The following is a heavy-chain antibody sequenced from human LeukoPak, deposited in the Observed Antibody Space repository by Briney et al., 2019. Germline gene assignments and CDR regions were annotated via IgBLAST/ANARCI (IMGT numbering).Heavy chain of an antibody. CDR3: AKDINGGGAAAGTMFDY. J-gene: IGHJ4*02. V-gene: IGHV3-30*02. D-gene: IGHD6-13*01. CDR2: IRYDGSNK. CDR1: GFTFSSYG. Sequence: GGTLRLSCAASGFTFSSYGMHWVRQAPGKGLEWVAFIRYDGSNKYYADSVKVRVTISKDKSKNTLYLQMNSLKAEDTAVYYCAKDINGGGAAAGTMFDYWGQGTLVTVSS.